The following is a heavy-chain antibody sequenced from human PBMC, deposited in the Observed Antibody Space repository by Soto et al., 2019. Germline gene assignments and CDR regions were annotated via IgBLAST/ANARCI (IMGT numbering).Heavy chain of an antibody. Sequence: QVQLVQSGAEVKKPGASVKVSCKASGYTFTSYGITWVRQAPGQGLEWMGWISANNGNTNYAQKLQGRVTMTTETSTGTADMEQRSLRSDDTAVYYCARDPHDPSRYSGTFYFWLDPWGQGTLVNVSS. CDR2: ISANNGNT. V-gene: IGHV1-18*01. CDR3: ARDPHDPSRYSGTFYFWLDP. J-gene: IGHJ5*02. CDR1: GYTFTSYG. D-gene: IGHD1-26*01.